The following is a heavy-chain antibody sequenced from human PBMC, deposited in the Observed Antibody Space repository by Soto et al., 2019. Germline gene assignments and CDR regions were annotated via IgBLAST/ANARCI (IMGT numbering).Heavy chain of an antibody. CDR2: INHSGST. V-gene: IGHV4-34*01. J-gene: IGHJ4*02. CDR1: GGSFSGYY. D-gene: IGHD2-8*02. CDR3: ARGQSSLLLDC. Sequence: KTSETLSLTCAVYGGSFSGYYWSWIRQPPGKGLEWIGEINHSGSTNYNPSLKSRVTISVDTSKNQFSLKLSSVTAADTAVYYCARGQSSLLLDCWGQGVLVTVSS.